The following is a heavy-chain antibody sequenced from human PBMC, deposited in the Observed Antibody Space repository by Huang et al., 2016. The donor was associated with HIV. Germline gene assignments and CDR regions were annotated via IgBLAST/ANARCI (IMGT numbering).Heavy chain of an antibody. D-gene: IGHD1-20*01. CDR1: GYTFHGYY. J-gene: IGHJ4*02. CDR2: LNPNIGGT. CDR3: TYKGHY. Sequence: VQLVQSGTEVKKPGASVKVSCKASGYTFHGYYIHWVRQAPGQGLEWMGWLNPNIGGTNYAPKFLDRVTVTSDTSISTGYMELTNLTSDDTALYYCTYKGHYWGQGTLVTVSS. V-gene: IGHV1-2*02.